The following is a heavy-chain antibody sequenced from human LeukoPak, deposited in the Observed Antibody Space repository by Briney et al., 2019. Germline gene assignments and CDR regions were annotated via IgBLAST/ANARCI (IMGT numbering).Heavy chain of an antibody. V-gene: IGHV5-51*01. D-gene: IGHD2-15*01. CDR1: GYSFTSYW. Sequence: GESLKISCEGSGYSFTSYWIGWVRQMPGKGLEWMGIIFPDDSDTIYSPSFQGQVTISADKSIDTAYLQWSDLKASDSAMYYCARQESEMTTPANRYFDLWGQGTLITVSS. CDR2: IFPDDSDT. CDR3: ARQESEMTTPANRYFDL. J-gene: IGHJ4*02.